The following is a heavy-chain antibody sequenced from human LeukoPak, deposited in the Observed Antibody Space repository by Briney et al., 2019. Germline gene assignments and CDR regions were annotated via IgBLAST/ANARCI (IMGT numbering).Heavy chain of an antibody. D-gene: IGHD3-10*01. J-gene: IGHJ4*02. CDR1: GFTFSSYG. CDR3: AREMNYYGSGSYLIDY. Sequence: GRSLRLSCAASGFTFSSYGMHWVRQAPGKGLEWVAVIWYDGSNKYYADSVKGRFTISRDNSKNTLYLQMNSLRAEDTAVYYCAREMNYYGSGSYLIDYWGQGTLVTVSS. V-gene: IGHV3-33*01. CDR2: IWYDGSNK.